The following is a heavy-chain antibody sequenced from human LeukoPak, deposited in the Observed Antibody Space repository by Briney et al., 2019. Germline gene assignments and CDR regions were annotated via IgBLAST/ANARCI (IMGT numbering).Heavy chain of an antibody. CDR2: IYYSGST. Sequence: PSETLSLTCTVSGGSISSGSYYWSWIRQPAGKGLEWIGSIYYSGSTYYNPSLKSRVTISVDTSKNQFSLKLSSVTAADTAVYYCARLRYFGMDYFDYWGQGTLVTVSS. CDR1: GGSISSGSYY. V-gene: IGHV4-39*07. J-gene: IGHJ4*02. D-gene: IGHD3-9*01. CDR3: ARLRYFGMDYFDY.